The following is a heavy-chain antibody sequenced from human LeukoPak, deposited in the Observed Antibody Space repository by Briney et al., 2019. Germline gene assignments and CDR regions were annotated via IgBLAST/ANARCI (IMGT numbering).Heavy chain of an antibody. CDR2: ISSSGSTI. CDR1: GFTFSSHA. V-gene: IGHV3-11*01. D-gene: IGHD3-22*01. Sequence: GGSLRLSCTPSGFTFSSHAMSWIRQAPGKGLEWVSYISSSGSTIYYADSVKGRFTISRDNAKNSLYLQMNSLRAEDTAVYYCARDYYDSSGYYYPPDYWGQGTLVTVSS. J-gene: IGHJ4*02. CDR3: ARDYYDSSGYYYPPDY.